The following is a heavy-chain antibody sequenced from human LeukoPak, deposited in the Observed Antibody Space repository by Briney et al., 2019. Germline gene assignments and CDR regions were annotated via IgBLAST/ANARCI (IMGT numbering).Heavy chain of an antibody. D-gene: IGHD1-1*01. CDR2: ISSSSSYI. CDR1: GFTFSCYS. V-gene: IGHV3-21*01. Sequence: GGSLRLSCAASGFTFSCYSMNWVRQAPGKGLEWVSSISSSSSYIYYADSVKGRFTISRDNAKNSLYLQMNSLRAEDTAVYYCARDRPPTNGSPWDAFDIWGQGTMVTVSS. CDR3: ARDRPPTNGSPWDAFDI. J-gene: IGHJ3*02.